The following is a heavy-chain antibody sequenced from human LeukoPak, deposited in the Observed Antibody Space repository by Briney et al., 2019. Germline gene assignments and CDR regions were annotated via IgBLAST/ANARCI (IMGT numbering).Heavy chain of an antibody. J-gene: IGHJ4*02. V-gene: IGHV3-30*18. CDR3: AKEDYSGSGSYLGY. D-gene: IGHD3-10*01. CDR2: ISYDGSNT. CDR1: GFTFSSYG. Sequence: GGSLKLSCAASGFTFSSYGMHWVRQAPGKGLEWVAVISYDGSNTYYADSVKGRFTISRDNSKNTLYLQMNSLRTEDTAVYYCAKEDYSGSGSYLGYWGQGTLVTVFS.